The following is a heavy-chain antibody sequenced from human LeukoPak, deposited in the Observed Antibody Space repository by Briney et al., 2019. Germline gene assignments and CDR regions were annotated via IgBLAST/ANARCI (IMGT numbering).Heavy chain of an antibody. D-gene: IGHD2-2*02. CDR2: IMPIFGTA. J-gene: IGHJ6*04. CDR3: ARGVYVVAPAAIYYYYYGMDV. V-gene: IGHV1-69*06. CDR1: GGTFSSYA. Sequence: GASVKVSFKSSGGTFSSYAISWVRQAPGQGREWMGGIMPIFGTANYAQKLQGTDTTTADKSTSTDYMELSSLRSEDTAVYYCARGVYVVAPAAIYYYYYGMDVWGKGTTATVSS.